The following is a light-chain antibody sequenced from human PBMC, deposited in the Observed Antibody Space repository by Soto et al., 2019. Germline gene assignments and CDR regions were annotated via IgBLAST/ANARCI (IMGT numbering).Light chain of an antibody. V-gene: IGLV1-44*01. J-gene: IGLJ1*01. CDR1: SSNIGSNN. CDR3: ASWDESMNGYV. CDR2: SNN. Sequence: QSVLTQPPSASGTPGQRVTISCSGSSSNIGSNNVNWYQQHPGTAPKLLIYSNNQRPPGVPDRFSGSKSGTSAALAISGLQSEDEAAYYCASWDESMNGYVFGTGTKLTVL.